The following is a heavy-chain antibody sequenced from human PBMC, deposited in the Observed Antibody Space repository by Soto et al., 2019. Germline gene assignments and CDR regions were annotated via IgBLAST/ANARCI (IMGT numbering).Heavy chain of an antibody. J-gene: IGHJ4*02. Sequence: QVLESGGGLVQPGGSLKLSCAASGFTFSTYAMSWVRQAPGKGLEWVSTISGGGGSTYFADSVKGRFTISRDNSKNTMYHQMNSLRAEDTAVFYCAKTNLCGRGAHDYWGQGTLVTVSS. D-gene: IGHD1-26*01. V-gene: IGHV3-23*01. CDR2: ISGGGGST. CDR3: AKTNLCGRGAHDY. CDR1: GFTFSTYA.